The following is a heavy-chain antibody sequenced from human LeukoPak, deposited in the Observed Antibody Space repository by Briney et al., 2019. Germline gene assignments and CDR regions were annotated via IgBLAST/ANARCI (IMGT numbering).Heavy chain of an antibody. V-gene: IGHV4-59*11. CDR3: ARDLVTVTKGFDI. D-gene: IGHD4-17*01. CDR2: ISYIGRT. Sequence: SETLSLTCAVSDDSFSSHYWTWIRQPPGKGLEWIGYISYIGRTNYNPSLKSRVTVSIDTSKNQFSLKLTSVTAADTAVYYCARDLVTVTKGFDIWGQGTMVSVSS. CDR1: DDSFSSHY. J-gene: IGHJ3*02.